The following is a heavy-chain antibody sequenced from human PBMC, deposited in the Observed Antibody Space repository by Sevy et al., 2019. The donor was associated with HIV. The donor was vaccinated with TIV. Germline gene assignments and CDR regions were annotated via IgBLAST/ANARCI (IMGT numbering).Heavy chain of an antibody. V-gene: IGHV3-30-3*01. Sequence: GSLRLSCAASGFTFSSYAMHWVRQAPGKGLEWVAVISYDGSNKYYADSVKGRFTISRDNSKNTLYLQMNSLRAEDTAVYYCAREPTAMVTRFDYWGQGTLVTVSS. CDR1: GFTFSSYA. CDR3: AREPTAMVTRFDY. J-gene: IGHJ4*02. D-gene: IGHD5-18*01. CDR2: ISYDGSNK.